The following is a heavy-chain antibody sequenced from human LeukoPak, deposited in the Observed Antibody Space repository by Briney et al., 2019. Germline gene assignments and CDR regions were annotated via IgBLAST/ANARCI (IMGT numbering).Heavy chain of an antibody. CDR1: GYTFTSYA. CDR2: IIPIFGTA. D-gene: IGHD1-1*01. J-gene: IGHJ6*03. Sequence: SVKVSCKASGYTFTSYAISWVRQAPGQGLEWMGGIIPIFGTANYAQKFQGRVTITADKSTSTAYMELSSLRSEDTAVYYCARAPTGTTGYYYYYYMDVWGKGTTVTVSS. V-gene: IGHV1-69*06. CDR3: ARAPTGTTGYYYYYYMDV.